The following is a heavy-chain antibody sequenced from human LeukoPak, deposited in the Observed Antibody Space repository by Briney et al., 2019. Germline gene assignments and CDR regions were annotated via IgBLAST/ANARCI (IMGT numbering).Heavy chain of an antibody. J-gene: IGHJ4*02. CDR1: GFTFSSYA. CDR2: ISGSGGST. Sequence: PGGSLRLSCAASGFTFSSYAMSWVRQAPGKGLEWVSAISGSGGSTYYADSVKGQFTISRDNSQNTLYLQVNSLRAEDTAVYYCAKGLVPAAIRVVDYWGQGTLVTVSS. V-gene: IGHV3-23*01. CDR3: AKGLVPAAIRVVDY. D-gene: IGHD2-2*01.